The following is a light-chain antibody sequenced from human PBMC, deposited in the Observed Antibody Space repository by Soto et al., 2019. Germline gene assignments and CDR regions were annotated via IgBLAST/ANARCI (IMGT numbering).Light chain of an antibody. J-gene: IGKJ1*01. V-gene: IGKV1-39*01. Sequence: DIQMTQSPSSLSASVGDRVTITCRASQSIRNDLNWYQQKPGKAPKLLIYAASSMQSGVPSRFSGSGSETDFTLTISSLQPDDSATYYCQQSFSPLWTFGQGTKVEV. CDR1: QSIRND. CDR2: AAS. CDR3: QQSFSPLWT.